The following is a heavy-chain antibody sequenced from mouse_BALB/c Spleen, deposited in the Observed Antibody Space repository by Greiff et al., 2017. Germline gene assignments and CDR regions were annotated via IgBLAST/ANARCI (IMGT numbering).Heavy chain of an antibody. CDR1: GFSLTSYG. D-gene: IGHD2-14*01. CDR2: IWAGGST. Sequence: VKLMESGPGLVAPSQSLSITCTVSGFSLTSYGVHWVRQPPGKGLEWLGVIWAGGSTNYNSALMSRLSISKDNSKSQVFLKMNSLQTDDTAMYYCAREERYDTWFAYWGQGTLVTVSA. J-gene: IGHJ3*01. V-gene: IGHV2-9*02. CDR3: AREERYDTWFAY.